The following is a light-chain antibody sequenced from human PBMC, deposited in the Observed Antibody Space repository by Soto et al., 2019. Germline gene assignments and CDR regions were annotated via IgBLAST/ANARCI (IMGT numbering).Light chain of an antibody. Sequence: QSALTQPASVSGSPGQSITISCTGTSSDVGGYNYVSWYQQHPGKAPNLMIYEVTNRPAGISNRFSGSKSGNTASRTIPGRQAEDEGYCYCSSYTSSNTFPVVFGAGTKVTVL. V-gene: IGLV2-14*01. J-gene: IGLJ2*01. CDR1: SSDVGGYNY. CDR3: SSYTSSNTFPVV. CDR2: EVT.